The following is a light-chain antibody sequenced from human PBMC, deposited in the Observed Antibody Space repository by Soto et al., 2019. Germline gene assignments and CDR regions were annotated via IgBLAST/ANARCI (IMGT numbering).Light chain of an antibody. CDR2: NVS. CDR1: QALVYGDGNTY. J-gene: IGKJ1*01. CDR3: MQNTHWPRT. V-gene: IGKV2-30*01. Sequence: DVVLTQSPLSLSVTLGQPASISCTSSQALVYGDGNTYLIWVQQRPGQSPRGLIYNVSRRDSGVPDRFSGSGSGTDFTLKISRLEAEDVGIYYCMQNTHWPRTFGQGTKVEIK.